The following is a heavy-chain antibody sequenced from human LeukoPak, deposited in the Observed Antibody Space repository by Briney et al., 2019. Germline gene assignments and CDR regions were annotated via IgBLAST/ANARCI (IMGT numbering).Heavy chain of an antibody. CDR1: GFTFSTYV. V-gene: IGHV3-64D*06. CDR2: ISSNGDNT. Sequence: EGSLRLSCSVSGFTFSTYVMHWVRQAPGKGLEYVSAISSNGDNTYYADSVKGRFTFSRDNSKNTLYLQMSSLRPDDTAVYFCVRGTGYWGQGTLVTVSS. CDR3: VRGTGY. J-gene: IGHJ4*02.